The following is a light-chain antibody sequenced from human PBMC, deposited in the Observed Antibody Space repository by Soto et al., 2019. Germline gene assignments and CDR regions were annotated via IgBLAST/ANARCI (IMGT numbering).Light chain of an antibody. V-gene: IGKV3-11*01. CDR3: QQRRNWPRT. J-gene: IGKJ1*01. CDR1: QSVSTY. Sequence: DIVLTQSPATLSLSPGERATLSCRASQSVSTYLAWYQQKPGQAPRLLVYDASKRATGIPVRFSGSGSGTDFTLTISSLEPEDFAVYYCQQRRNWPRTFGQGTKVDVK. CDR2: DAS.